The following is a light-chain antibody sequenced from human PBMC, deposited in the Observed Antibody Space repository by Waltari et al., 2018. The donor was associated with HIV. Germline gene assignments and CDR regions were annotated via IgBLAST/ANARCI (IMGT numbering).Light chain of an antibody. CDR3: QQYDPSPLYT. CDR2: GAS. V-gene: IGKV3-20*01. CDR1: QSVTKNY. J-gene: IGKJ2*01. Sequence: LTQSPGTLSLSPGERATLSCRASQSVTKNYLVWYQQKDGQAPRLLIYGASSRAIGIPDRFSGNGSGTDFTLTISRLEPEDFAVYYCQQYDPSPLYTFGQGTKLEIK.